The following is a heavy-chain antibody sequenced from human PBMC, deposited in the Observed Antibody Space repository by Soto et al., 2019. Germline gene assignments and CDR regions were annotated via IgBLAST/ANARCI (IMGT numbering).Heavy chain of an antibody. Sequence: SETLSLTCTVSGGSISSSSYYWGWIRQPPGKGLEWIGSIYYSGSTYYNPSLKSRVTISVDTSKNQFSLKLSSVTAADTAVYYCARDLRVMDNSGYDYHYYYGMDVWGQGTTVTVSS. CDR1: GGSISSSSYY. CDR2: IYYSGST. V-gene: IGHV4-39*07. D-gene: IGHD5-12*01. J-gene: IGHJ6*02. CDR3: ARDLRVMDNSGYDYHYYYGMDV.